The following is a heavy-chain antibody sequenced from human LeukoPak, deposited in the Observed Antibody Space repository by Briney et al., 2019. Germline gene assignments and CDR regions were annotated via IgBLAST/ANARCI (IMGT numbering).Heavy chain of an antibody. J-gene: IGHJ5*02. Sequence: SETLSLTCGVYGGSISGYYWSWIRQPAGKGLEWIGRIYSSGSTNYNPSLKSRVTISVDTSKNQFSLKLSSVTAADTAVYYCARAFVWLGGFGGQFDPWGQGTLVTVSS. V-gene: IGHV4-59*10. CDR2: IYSSGST. D-gene: IGHD3-10*01. CDR1: GGSISGYY. CDR3: ARAFVWLGGFGGQFDP.